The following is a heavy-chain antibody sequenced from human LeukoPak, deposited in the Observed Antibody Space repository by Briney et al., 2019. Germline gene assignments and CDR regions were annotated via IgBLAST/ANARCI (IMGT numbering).Heavy chain of an antibody. CDR2: INHSGST. Sequence: PSETLSLTCAVYGGSFSGYYWSWIRQPPGKGPEWIGEINHSGSTNYNPSLKSRVTISVDTSKNQFSLKLSSVTAADTAVYYCARGRRPFDYWGQGTLVTVSS. V-gene: IGHV4-34*01. CDR1: GGSFSGYY. CDR3: ARGRRPFDY. J-gene: IGHJ4*02.